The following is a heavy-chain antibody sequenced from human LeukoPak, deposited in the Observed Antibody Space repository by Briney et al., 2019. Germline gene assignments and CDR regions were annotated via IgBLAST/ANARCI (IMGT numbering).Heavy chain of an antibody. J-gene: IGHJ3*02. CDR1: GFTFSSYS. V-gene: IGHV3-21*01. CDR2: ISSSSSYI. Sequence: GGSLRLSCAASGFTFSSYSMNWVRQAPGKGLEWVSSISSSSSYIYYADSLKGRFTISRDNAKNSLYLQMNSLRAEDTAVYYCARESSSGPVQDAFDIWGQGTMVTVSS. D-gene: IGHD6-19*01. CDR3: ARESSSGPVQDAFDI.